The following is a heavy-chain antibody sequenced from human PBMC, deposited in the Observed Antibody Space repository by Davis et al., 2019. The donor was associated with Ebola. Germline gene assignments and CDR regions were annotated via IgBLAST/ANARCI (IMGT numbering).Heavy chain of an antibody. CDR3: TTAAQETFDY. J-gene: IGHJ4*02. D-gene: IGHD1-1*01. V-gene: IGHV1-8*01. Sequence: AASVKVSCKASGYTFTSYDISWVRQAPGQGLEWMGWMNPNSGNTGYAQKFQGRVTMTRNTSISTAYMELSSLRSEDTAVYYCTTAAQETFDYWGQGTLVTVSS. CDR2: MNPNSGNT. CDR1: GYTFTSYD.